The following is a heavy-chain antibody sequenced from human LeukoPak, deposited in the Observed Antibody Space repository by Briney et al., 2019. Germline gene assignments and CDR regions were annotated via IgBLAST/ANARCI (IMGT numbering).Heavy chain of an antibody. J-gene: IGHJ6*02. CDR3: ASRTDCSSTSCYTLSGGMDV. CDR1: GFTFSSYA. Sequence: QTGGSLRLSCAASGFTFSSYAMSWVRQAPGKGLEWVSAISGSGGSTYYADSVKGRFTISRDNSQNTLYLQMNSLRAEDTAVYYCASRTDCSSTSCYTLSGGMDVWGQGTTVTVSS. D-gene: IGHD2-2*02. CDR2: ISGSGGST. V-gene: IGHV3-23*01.